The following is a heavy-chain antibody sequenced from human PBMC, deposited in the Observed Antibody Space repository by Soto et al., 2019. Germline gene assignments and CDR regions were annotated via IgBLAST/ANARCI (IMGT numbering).Heavy chain of an antibody. CDR2: ISAYNGNT. CDR3: ARGVAVAGNYYYYYMDV. V-gene: IGHV1-18*01. D-gene: IGHD6-19*01. J-gene: IGHJ6*03. CDR1: GYTFTSYG. Sequence: ASVQVSCQASGYTFTSYGISWVRQAPGQGLEWMGWISAYNGNTNYAQKLQGRVTMTTDTSTSTAYMELRSLRSDDTAVYYCARGVAVAGNYYYYYMDVWGKGTTVTVCS.